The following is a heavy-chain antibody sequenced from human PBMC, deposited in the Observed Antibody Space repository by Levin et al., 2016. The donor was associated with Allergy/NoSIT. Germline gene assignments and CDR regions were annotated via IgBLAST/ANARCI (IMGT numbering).Heavy chain of an antibody. CDR2: IDPSDSYT. CDR1: GYSFTSYW. V-gene: IGHV5-10-1*01. J-gene: IGHJ4*02. D-gene: IGHD1-1*01. CDR3: ASSPNAIDLSEVY. Sequence: KVSCKGSGYSFTSYWISWVRQMPGKGLEWMGRIDPSDSYTNYSPSFQGHVTISADKSISTAYLQWSSLKASDTAMYYCASSPNAIDLSEVYWGQGTLVTVSS.